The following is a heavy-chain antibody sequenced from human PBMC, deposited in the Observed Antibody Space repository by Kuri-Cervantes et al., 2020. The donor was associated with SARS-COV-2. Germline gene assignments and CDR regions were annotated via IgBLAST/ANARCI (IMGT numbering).Heavy chain of an antibody. CDR3: TWEAPQGRLGH. CDR1: GFPFTDAW. Sequence: GGSLRLSCAASGFPFTDAWMNWVRQAPGKGLGWVGRIKSKGSGGTRDYAAPVKGRFSISRDDSRTTVYLQMKSLKTEDTALYYCTWEAPQGRLGHWGQGTLVTVSS. CDR2: IKSKGSGGTR. V-gene: IGHV3-15*01. D-gene: IGHD1-26*01. J-gene: IGHJ4*02.